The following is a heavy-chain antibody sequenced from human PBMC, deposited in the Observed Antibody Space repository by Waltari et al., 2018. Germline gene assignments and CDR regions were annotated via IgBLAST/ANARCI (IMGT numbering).Heavy chain of an antibody. D-gene: IGHD3-10*01. CDR1: GTTFTGYY. Sequence: VQLVQSGAEVKKSGASVKVSCKASGTTFTGYYMNWVGQAPGQGLEWMGWINSDSGGKNYAQKFQGRVTMTRDTSISTLYMELSSLRSDDTAVYYCARGGRVSSGPFDSWGQGTLVTVSS. J-gene: IGHJ4*02. V-gene: IGHV1-2*02. CDR3: ARGGRVSSGPFDS. CDR2: INSDSGGK.